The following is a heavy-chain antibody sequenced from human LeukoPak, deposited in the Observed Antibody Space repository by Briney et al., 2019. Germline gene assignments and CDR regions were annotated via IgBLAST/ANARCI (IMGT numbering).Heavy chain of an antibody. V-gene: IGHV1-46*01. Sequence: ASVKVSCKASGYTFTSYYIHWVRQAPGQGLEWMGIINPSGGITSYPQKFQDRVTMTRDTSTSTVYMELSSLKSDDTAIYYCARGVFGELEKLMFQHWGQGTLVTVSS. J-gene: IGHJ1*01. D-gene: IGHD3-10*02. CDR1: GYTFTSYY. CDR2: INPSGGIT. CDR3: ARGVFGELEKLMFQH.